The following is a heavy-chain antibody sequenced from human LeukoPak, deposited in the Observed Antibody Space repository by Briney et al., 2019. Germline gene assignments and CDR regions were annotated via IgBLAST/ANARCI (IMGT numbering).Heavy chain of an antibody. J-gene: IGHJ5*02. CDR3: ARVPPGASSSWYTLFDNWFDP. V-gene: IGHV1-18*01. D-gene: IGHD6-13*01. CDR2: ISAYNGNT. CDR1: GYTFTSYG. Sequence: ASVKVSCKASGYTFTSYGISWVRQAPGQGLEWMGWISAYNGNTNYAQKLQGRVTMTTDTSTSTAYMELRSLRSDDTAVYYCARVPPGASSSWYTLFDNWFDPWGQGTLVTVSS.